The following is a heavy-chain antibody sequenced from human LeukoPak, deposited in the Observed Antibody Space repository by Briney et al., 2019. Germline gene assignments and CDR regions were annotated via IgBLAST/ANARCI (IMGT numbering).Heavy chain of an antibody. CDR3: ARVGTPRGYYYYGMDI. J-gene: IGHJ6*04. CDR2: ISSSGSTI. Sequence: GGSLRLSCAASGFTFSSYEMNWVRQAPGKGLEWVSYISSSGSTIYCADSVKGRFTISRDNAKNSLYLQMNSLRAEDTAVYYCARVGTPRGYYYYGMDIWGKGTTVTVSS. CDR1: GFTFSSYE. D-gene: IGHD3-10*01. V-gene: IGHV3-48*03.